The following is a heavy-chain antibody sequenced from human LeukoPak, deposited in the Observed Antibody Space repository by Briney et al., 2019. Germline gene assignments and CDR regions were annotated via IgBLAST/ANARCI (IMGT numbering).Heavy chain of an antibody. D-gene: IGHD3-22*01. J-gene: IGHJ5*02. V-gene: IGHV1-2*02. Sequence: ASVKVSCKASGYTFTGYYMHWVRQAPGQGLEWVGWINPNSGGTNYAQKFQGRVTMTRDTSISTAYMELSRLRSDDTAVYYCARGTYYYDSSGFNWFDPWGQGTLVTVSS. CDR1: GYTFTGYY. CDR3: ARGTYYYDSSGFNWFDP. CDR2: INPNSGGT.